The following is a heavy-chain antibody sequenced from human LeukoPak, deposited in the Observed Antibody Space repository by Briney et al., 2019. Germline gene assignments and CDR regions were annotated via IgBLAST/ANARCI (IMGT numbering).Heavy chain of an antibody. CDR3: ARVPGRPYYYYGMDV. V-gene: IGHV4-59*01. Sequence: PSETLSLTCTVSGGSISSYYWSWIRQPPGKGLEWIGYIYYSGSTNYNPSLKSRVTISVDTSKNQFSLKLSSVTAADTAVYYCARVPGRPYYYYGMDVWGQGTTVTVSS. CDR1: GGSISSYY. CDR2: IYYSGST. J-gene: IGHJ6*02.